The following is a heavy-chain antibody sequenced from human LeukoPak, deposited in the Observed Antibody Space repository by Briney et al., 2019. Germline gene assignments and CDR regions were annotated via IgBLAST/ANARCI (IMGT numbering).Heavy chain of an antibody. CDR1: GGSITSGDYY. D-gene: IGHD3-22*01. CDR2: MYYSGST. V-gene: IGHV4-30-4*01. Sequence: SQTLSLTCTVSGGSITSGDYYWSWIRQPPGKGLEWIAYMYYSGSTYYNPSLKSRVTMSADTSKNQFSLQLSSVTAADTAVYYCARPYYYDSRIDPWGQGTLVTVSS. CDR3: ARPYYYDSRIDP. J-gene: IGHJ5*02.